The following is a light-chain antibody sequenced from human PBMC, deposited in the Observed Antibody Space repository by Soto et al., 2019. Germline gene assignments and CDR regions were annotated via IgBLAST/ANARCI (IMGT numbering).Light chain of an antibody. CDR3: ASYTSRGTRV. Sequence: QSALTQPASVSGSPGQSITISCTGTSSDVVGYNYVSWYQQRPGKAPKFIIYEVTNRPSGVSNRFSGSKSGNTASLTISGLQAEDEADYYCASYTSRGTRVFGTGTKLTVL. CDR1: SSDVVGYNY. J-gene: IGLJ1*01. CDR2: EVT. V-gene: IGLV2-14*01.